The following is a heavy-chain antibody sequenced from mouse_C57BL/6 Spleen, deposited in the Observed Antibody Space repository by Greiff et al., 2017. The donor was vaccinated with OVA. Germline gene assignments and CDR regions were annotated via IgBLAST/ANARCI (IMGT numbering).Heavy chain of an antibody. J-gene: IGHJ4*01. V-gene: IGHV1-26*01. CDR1: GYTFTDYY. D-gene: IGHD1-1*01. CDR3: AISCCYGSIGAMDY. Sequence: EVQLQQSGPELVKPGASVKISCKASGYTFTDYYMNWVKQSHGKSLEWIGDINPNNGGTSYNQKFKGKATLTVDKSSSTAYMELRSLTSEDSAVDYCAISCCYGSIGAMDYWGQGTSVTVSA. CDR2: INPNNGGT.